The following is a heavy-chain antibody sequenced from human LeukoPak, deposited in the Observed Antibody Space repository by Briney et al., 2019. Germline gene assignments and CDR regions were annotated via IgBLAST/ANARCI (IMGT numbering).Heavy chain of an antibody. CDR1: GGSVSSSSYY. CDR3: ARDGYD. D-gene: IGHD3-22*01. CDR2: IYYSGST. J-gene: IGHJ4*02. V-gene: IGHV4-39*01. Sequence: MSSRTLSLTCTVSGGSVSSSSYYWGWIRQPPGKGLEWIGNIYYSGSTYYNPSLKSRVTISVDTSKNQFSLKLSSVTAADTAVYYCARDGYDWGQATLVTVSS.